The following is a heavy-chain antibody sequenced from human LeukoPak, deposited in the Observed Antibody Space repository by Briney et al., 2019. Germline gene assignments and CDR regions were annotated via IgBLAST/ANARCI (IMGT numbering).Heavy chain of an antibody. D-gene: IGHD3-16*01. V-gene: IGHV4-59*01. J-gene: IGHJ3*02. CDR2: IYSSGSI. Sequence: SETLSLTCTVSGGSISTYYWNWIRQPPGKGLEWIGYIYSSGSINYNPSLKSRVTISVGTSKNQFSLKLTSVTAADTAVYYCASGGCYVLDAFDMWGQGTMVTVSS. CDR1: GGSISTYY. CDR3: ASGGCYVLDAFDM.